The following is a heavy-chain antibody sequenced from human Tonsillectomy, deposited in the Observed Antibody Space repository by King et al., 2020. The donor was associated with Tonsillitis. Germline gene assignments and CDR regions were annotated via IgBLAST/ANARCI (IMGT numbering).Heavy chain of an antibody. V-gene: IGHV4-61*02. Sequence: VQLQESGPGLVKPSQTLSLTCTVSGGSISSGSYYWSWIRQPAGKGLEWIGRIYTSGSTNYNTSLKSRVTMSVDTSKNQFPLKLSSVAASDTAVYYCARDGGYSYGVPSDYWGQGTLVTVSS. CDR2: IYTSGST. CDR3: ARDGGYSYGVPSDY. CDR1: GGSISSGSYY. J-gene: IGHJ4*02. D-gene: IGHD5-18*01.